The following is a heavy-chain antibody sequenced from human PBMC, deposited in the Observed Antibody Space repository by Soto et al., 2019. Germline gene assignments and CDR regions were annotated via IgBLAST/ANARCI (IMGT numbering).Heavy chain of an antibody. CDR3: ARDLGLSRFLEWRGAYYYGMDV. CDR1: GFTFSDYY. Sequence: PGGSLRLSCAASGFTFSDYYMSWIRQAPGKGLEWVSYISSSSSYTNYADSVKGRFTISRDNAKNSLYLQMNSLRAEDTAVYYCARDLGLSRFLEWRGAYYYGMDVWGQGTTVTVSS. CDR2: ISSSSSYT. V-gene: IGHV3-11*06. D-gene: IGHD3-3*01. J-gene: IGHJ6*02.